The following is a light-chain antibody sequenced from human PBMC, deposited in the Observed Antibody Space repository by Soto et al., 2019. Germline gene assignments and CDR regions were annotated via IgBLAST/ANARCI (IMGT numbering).Light chain of an antibody. V-gene: IGKV1-16*02. CDR1: QGVGKS. CDR2: GAS. J-gene: IGKJ3*01. CDR3: LQDMYYPFT. Sequence: DIQMTQSPSSLSASVGDRVTITCRASQGVGKSLVWVQQKPGKAPKPLIFGASTLQCGVPSEFSGSGSGTDFTLTSSSLQPEDFATYFCLQDMYYPFTFGPGTKVEIK.